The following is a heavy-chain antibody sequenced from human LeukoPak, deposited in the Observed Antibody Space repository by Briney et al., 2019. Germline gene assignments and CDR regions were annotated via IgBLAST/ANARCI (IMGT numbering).Heavy chain of an antibody. Sequence: SETLSLTCAISGASFSGYSWTWIRQPPGKGLEWIGEFSHTGSPIYNPSLKSRVNISIDTSKNQFSLRLTSVTAADTAVYYCARDSGTTGEVKFDPWGQGTLVTVSS. J-gene: IGHJ5*02. CDR2: FSHTGSP. V-gene: IGHV4-34*01. D-gene: IGHD3-10*01. CDR1: GASFSGYS. CDR3: ARDSGTTGEVKFDP.